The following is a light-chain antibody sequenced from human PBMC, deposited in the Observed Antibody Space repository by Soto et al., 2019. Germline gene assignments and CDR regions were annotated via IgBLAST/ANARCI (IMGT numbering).Light chain of an antibody. CDR1: QSITTY. Sequence: DIQMTQSPSSLSASVGDRVTVTCRASQSITTYLNWHQQKPGKAPKLLMYAASSLQSGVPSRFSGSGSGTEFTLTITSLQPEDFATYICQQSYGSPWTFGQGTKVEIK. V-gene: IGKV1-39*01. J-gene: IGKJ1*01. CDR3: QQSYGSPWT. CDR2: AAS.